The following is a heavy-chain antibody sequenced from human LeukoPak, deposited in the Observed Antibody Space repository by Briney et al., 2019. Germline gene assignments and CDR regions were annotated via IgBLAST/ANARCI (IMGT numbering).Heavy chain of an antibody. J-gene: IGHJ4*02. CDR2: ISAYNGNT. D-gene: IGHD4-17*01. CDR3: ARDFMHDYGDYYLDY. V-gene: IGHV1-18*01. Sequence: ASVKVSCKASGYTLTSYGISWVRQAPGQGLEWMGWISAYNGNTNYAQKLQGRVTMTTDTSTSTAYMELRSLRSDDTAVYYCARDFMHDYGDYYLDYWGQGTLVTVSS. CDR1: GYTLTSYG.